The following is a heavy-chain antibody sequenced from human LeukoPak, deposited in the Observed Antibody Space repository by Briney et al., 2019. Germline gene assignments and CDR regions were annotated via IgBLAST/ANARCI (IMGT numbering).Heavy chain of an antibody. CDR3: AKGVQLGGYYFDY. J-gene: IGHJ4*02. V-gene: IGHV3-23*01. Sequence: PGGSLRLSCAASGFTFSNYAMNWVRQAPGKGLEWVSGISGSGGSTYYADSAKGRFTISRDNPKNTLYLQMDSLRAEDTAIYYCAKGVQLGGYYFDYWGQGTLVTVSS. CDR2: ISGSGGST. CDR1: GFTFSNYA. D-gene: IGHD1-1*01.